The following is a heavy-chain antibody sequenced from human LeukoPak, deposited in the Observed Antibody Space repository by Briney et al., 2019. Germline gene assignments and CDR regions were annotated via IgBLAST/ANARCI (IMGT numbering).Heavy chain of an antibody. J-gene: IGHJ6*03. V-gene: IGHV3-30*18. CDR2: ISYDGSSK. CDR3: AKLSSSKYYYYYMDV. CDR1: GFTFSNYT. D-gene: IGHD2/OR15-2a*01. Sequence: GGSLRLSCAASGFTFSNYTIHWVRQAPGKGLEWVSVISYDGSSKYYADSVKGRFTISRDNSKNTLYLKVNSLRAEDTAVYYCAKLSSSKYYYYYMDVWGKGTTVTVSS.